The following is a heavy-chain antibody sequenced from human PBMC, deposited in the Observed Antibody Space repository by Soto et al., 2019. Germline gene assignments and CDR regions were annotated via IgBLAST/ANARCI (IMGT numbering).Heavy chain of an antibody. CDR3: ARSGAGSGWL. V-gene: IGHV4-61*01. CDR2: SSYTGST. J-gene: IGHJ4*02. D-gene: IGHD6-19*01. CDR1: GGSVSSGHYY. Sequence: QVQLQESGPGLVRPSETLSLTCTVSGGSVSSGHYYWSWSRQPPGKGLEWIGSSSYTGSTNYNPSLESRVTISVDTSKTQFSRKMNSVPSADTAVYYCARSGAGSGWLGGQGTLVTVAS.